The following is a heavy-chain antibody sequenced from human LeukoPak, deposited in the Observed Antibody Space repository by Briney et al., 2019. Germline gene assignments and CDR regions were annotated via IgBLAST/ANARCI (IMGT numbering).Heavy chain of an antibody. Sequence: ASVKASCKSSGYTFTSYGISWVRQAPGQGLEWMGWISAYNGNTNYAQKLQGRVTMTTDTSTSTAYMELRSLRSDDTAVYYCARESGSGSYFDYWGQGTLVTVSS. CDR1: GYTFTSYG. CDR2: ISAYNGNT. CDR3: ARESGSGSYFDY. D-gene: IGHD3-10*01. V-gene: IGHV1-18*01. J-gene: IGHJ4*02.